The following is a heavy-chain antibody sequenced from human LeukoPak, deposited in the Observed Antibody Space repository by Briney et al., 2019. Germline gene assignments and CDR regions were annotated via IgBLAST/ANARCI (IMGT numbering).Heavy chain of an antibody. D-gene: IGHD1-1*01. CDR1: GASFSDRY. J-gene: IGHJ5*02. CDR3: AASSQLGSYNWFDP. CDR2: IDQSRST. Sequence: SETLSLTCAVYGASFSDRYWTWIRQPPGKGLEWIGEIDQSRSTKCNPSLKGRVTISLDTSKNQFSPDLTSVTAADTAIYYCAASSQLGSYNWFDPWGQGTPVTVSS. V-gene: IGHV4-34*01.